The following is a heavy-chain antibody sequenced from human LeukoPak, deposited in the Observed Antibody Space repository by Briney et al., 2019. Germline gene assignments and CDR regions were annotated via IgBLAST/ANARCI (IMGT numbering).Heavy chain of an antibody. Sequence: GGSLTLSCTASGFTFSSYWMHWVRQAPGKGLEWVGRIKSKTDGGTTDYAAPVKGRFTISRDDSKNTLYLQMNSLKTEDTAVYYCTREAVTANGYFDYWGQGTLDTVSS. D-gene: IGHD2-21*02. J-gene: IGHJ4*02. CDR2: IKSKTDGGTT. CDR3: TREAVTANGYFDY. V-gene: IGHV3-15*01. CDR1: GFTFSSYW.